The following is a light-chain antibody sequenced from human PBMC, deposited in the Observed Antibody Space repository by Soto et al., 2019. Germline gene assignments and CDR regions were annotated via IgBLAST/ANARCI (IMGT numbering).Light chain of an antibody. J-gene: IGLJ2*01. CDR2: EVT. Sequence: QSVLTQPASVSGSPGQSITISCTGTSSDIGAYDYVSWFQQYPGKAPTLLIYEVTFRPSGVSSRFSGSKSGNTASLTISGLQTEDEADYYFGSYASATLIFGGGTKLTVL. CDR1: SSDIGAYDY. V-gene: IGLV2-14*01. CDR3: GSYASATLI.